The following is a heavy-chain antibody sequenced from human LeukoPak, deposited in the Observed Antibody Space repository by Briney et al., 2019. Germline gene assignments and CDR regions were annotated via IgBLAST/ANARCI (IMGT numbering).Heavy chain of an antibody. CDR1: GFTFSSYD. V-gene: IGHV3-13*01. CDR3: ARGGSYLSAFDI. CDR2: IGTAGDT. J-gene: IGHJ3*02. D-gene: IGHD1-26*01. Sequence: AGGSLRLSCAASGFTFSSYDMHWVRQATGRGLEWVSAIGTAGDTYYPGSVKGRFTISRENAKNSLYLQMNSLRAEDTAVYYCARGGSYLSAFDIWGQGTMVTVSS.